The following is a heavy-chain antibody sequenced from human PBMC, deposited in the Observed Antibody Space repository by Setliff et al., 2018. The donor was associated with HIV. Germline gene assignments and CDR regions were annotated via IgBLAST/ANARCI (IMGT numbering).Heavy chain of an antibody. J-gene: IGHJ6*02. CDR2: VIPILRVA. D-gene: IGHD2-15*01. V-gene: IGHV1-69*10. CDR1: GGTFSSYA. CDR3: ARNLVVVAPTVDYFGMDV. Sequence: SVKVSCKASGGTFSSYAISWVRQAPGQGLEWMGEVIPILRVARYAQRFQDRVSITADKSSTTSYMELSSLKSEDTAVYYCARNLVVVAPTVDYFGMDVWGQGTTVTVSS.